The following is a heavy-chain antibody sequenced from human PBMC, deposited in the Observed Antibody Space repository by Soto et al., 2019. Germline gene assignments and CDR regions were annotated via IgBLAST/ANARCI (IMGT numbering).Heavy chain of an antibody. J-gene: IGHJ4*02. V-gene: IGHV4-39*07. CDR3: ARDSGYYSVDY. Sequence: SETLSLTCTVSGGSISSSSYYWGWIRQPPGKGLEWIGSIYYSGSTYYNPSLKSRVTISVDTSKNQFSLKLSSVTAADTAVYYCARDSGYYSVDYWGQGTLVTVSS. CDR1: GGSISSSSYY. D-gene: IGHD3-22*01. CDR2: IYYSGST.